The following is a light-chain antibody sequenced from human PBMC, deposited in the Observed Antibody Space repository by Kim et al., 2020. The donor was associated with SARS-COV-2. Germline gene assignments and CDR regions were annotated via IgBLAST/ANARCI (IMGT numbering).Light chain of an antibody. CDR1: NIGSKS. V-gene: IGLV3-21*04. J-gene: IGLJ3*02. CDR3: QVWDSSSDHLRV. CDR2: YDS. Sequence: SYELTQPPSVSVAPGKTVRITCGGNNIGSKSVHWYQQKPGQAPVLVIYYDSDRPSGIPERISGSNSGNTATLTISRVEAGDEADYYCQVWDSSSDHLRVF.